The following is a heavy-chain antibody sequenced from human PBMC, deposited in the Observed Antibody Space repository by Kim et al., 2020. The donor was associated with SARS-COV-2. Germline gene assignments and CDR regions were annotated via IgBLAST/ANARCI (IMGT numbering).Heavy chain of an antibody. V-gene: IGHV3-23*01. J-gene: IGHJ4*02. Sequence: GGSLRLSCAASGFTFSTYAMNWVRQAPGKGLEWVSFISDGGGSTYYADSVKGRFTISRDNSKNTLYLQMSSLRAEDTAIYYCAKSHYSGSGSIDYWGQGT. CDR1: GFTFSTYA. CDR3: AKSHYSGSGSIDY. D-gene: IGHD3-10*01. CDR2: ISDGGGST.